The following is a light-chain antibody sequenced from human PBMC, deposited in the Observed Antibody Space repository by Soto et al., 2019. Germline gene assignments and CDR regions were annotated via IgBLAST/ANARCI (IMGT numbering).Light chain of an antibody. Sequence: DIQVTQSPSTLSASVGDRVTITCRASQSISSHLAWYRQKPGKAPNLLIFETSNLHVGVPSRISASGTGTAFTLTITNLQPDDFATYYCLQYDKSSPYTFGQGTNLEI. CDR3: LQYDKSSPYT. V-gene: IGKV1-5*03. J-gene: IGKJ2*01. CDR1: QSISSH. CDR2: ETS.